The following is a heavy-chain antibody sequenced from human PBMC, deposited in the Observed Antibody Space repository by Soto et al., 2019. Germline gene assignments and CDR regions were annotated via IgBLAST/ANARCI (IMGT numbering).Heavy chain of an antibody. CDR1: GFTISSNY. V-gene: IGHV3-66*01. CDR2: MYAAGST. Sequence: EVQLVESGGGLVQPGGSLRLSCAVTGFTISSNYMNWVRQAPGKGLEWVSVMYAAGSTYYEDSVKGRFNISRDNSKNTVYLQMNSLRGEDTAVYYCARGSNSNNGQLFDYWGQGTLVTVSS. J-gene: IGHJ4*02. CDR3: ARGSNSNNGQLFDY. D-gene: IGHD3-3*02.